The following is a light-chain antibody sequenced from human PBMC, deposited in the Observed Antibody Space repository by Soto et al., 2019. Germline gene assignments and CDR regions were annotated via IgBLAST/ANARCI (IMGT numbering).Light chain of an antibody. J-gene: IGKJ4*01. Sequence: ESVLTQSPGTLSLSPGERATLSCRASQSDSSNYLAWYQQKPGQAPRLLIYGASTRATGIPARFSGSGSGTEFTLTISSLQSEDFTVYDCQQYNNWPPLTFGGGTKVDIK. CDR1: QSDSSN. CDR2: GAS. V-gene: IGKV3-15*01. CDR3: QQYNNWPPLT.